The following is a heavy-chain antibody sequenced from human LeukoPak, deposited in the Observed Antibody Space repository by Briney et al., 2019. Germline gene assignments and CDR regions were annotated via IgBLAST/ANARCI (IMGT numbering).Heavy chain of an antibody. CDR1: GFTFSSYS. V-gene: IGHV3-21*01. J-gene: IGHJ4*02. Sequence: GGSLRLSCAASGFTFSSYSMNWVRQAPGKGLEWVSSISSSSSYIYYADSVKGRFTISRDNAKNSLYLQMNSLRAEDTAVYYCVAWYYYGSGSYYTDYWGQGTLVTVSS. D-gene: IGHD3-10*01. CDR2: ISSSSSYI. CDR3: VAWYYYGSGSYYTDY.